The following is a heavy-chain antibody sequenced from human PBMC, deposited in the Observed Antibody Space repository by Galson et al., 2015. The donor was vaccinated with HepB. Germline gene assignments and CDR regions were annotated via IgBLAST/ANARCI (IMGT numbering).Heavy chain of an antibody. Sequence: SLRLSCAASGFTFGDYAMSWFRQAPGKGLEWVGFIRSKAYGGTTEYAASVKGKFTISRDDSKSIAYLQMNSLKTEDTAVYYCTRGPSYYDSSGYYYGAFDIWGQGTMVTVSS. CDR1: GFTFGDYA. D-gene: IGHD3-22*01. CDR3: TRGPSYYDSSGYYYGAFDI. V-gene: IGHV3-49*03. CDR2: IRSKAYGGTT. J-gene: IGHJ3*02.